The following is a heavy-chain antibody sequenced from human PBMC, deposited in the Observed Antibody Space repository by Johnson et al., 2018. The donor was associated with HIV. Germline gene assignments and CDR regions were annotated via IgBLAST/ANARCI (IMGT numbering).Heavy chain of an antibody. J-gene: IGHJ3*02. CDR1: GFTFSSYW. V-gene: IGHV3-74*02. CDR3: ARGSMVRGVIHAFDI. CDR2: INSDGSST. Sequence: VQLVESGGGLVQPGGSLRLSCAASGFTFSSYWMHWVRQAPGKGLVWVSRINSDGSSTSYADSVKGRFTISRDNAKNTLYLQMNSLRAEDTAVYYCARGSMVRGVIHAFDIWGQGTMVTVSS. D-gene: IGHD3-10*01.